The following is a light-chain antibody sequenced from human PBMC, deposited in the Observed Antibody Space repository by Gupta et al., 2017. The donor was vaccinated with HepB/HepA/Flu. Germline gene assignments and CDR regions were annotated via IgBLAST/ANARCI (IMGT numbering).Light chain of an antibody. Sequence: QSALTQPRSVSGSPGQSVTISCTGTNSDVGGYNYVSWYQEHPGKAPKLIIYDVSKRPSGVPDRCSGSKSGNTASLTIAGPQAEDETDYYCCSYAGTYTFVFGSGTKVTVL. CDR2: DVS. CDR1: NSDVGGYNY. J-gene: IGLJ1*01. V-gene: IGLV2-11*01. CDR3: CSYAGTYTFV.